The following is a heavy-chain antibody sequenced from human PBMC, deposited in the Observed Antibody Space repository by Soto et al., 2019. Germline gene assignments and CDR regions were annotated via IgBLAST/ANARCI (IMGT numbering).Heavy chain of an antibody. CDR3: ARGRLVPGVTFDD. CDR2: IYHSGSS. V-gene: IGHV4-30-2*01. D-gene: IGHD2-2*01. CDR1: GDSISSGGFS. Sequence: PSDTLSLTCAVSGDSISSGGFSWSWIRHPPGKGLEWIGYIYHSGSSFYNPSLKSRATISVDGSKNQFSLKVNSVTAADTAGYYCARGRLVPGVTFDDWGQGALVAVSS. J-gene: IGHJ4*02.